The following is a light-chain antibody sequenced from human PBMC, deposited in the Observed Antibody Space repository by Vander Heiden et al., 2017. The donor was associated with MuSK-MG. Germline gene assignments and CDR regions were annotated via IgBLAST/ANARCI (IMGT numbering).Light chain of an antibody. CDR3: QQYCSSPWT. J-gene: IGKJ1*01. V-gene: IGKV3-20*01. CDR1: QSLTTNY. Sequence: EILLTQSPFTLSLSPGERATLPCRASQSLTTNYLDWYQQKPGQAPRLLIYGASSMATGIPDRFSGSGSGTDFTLTISSLEPEDFAVYYCQQYCSSPWTFGPGTKVEIK. CDR2: GAS.